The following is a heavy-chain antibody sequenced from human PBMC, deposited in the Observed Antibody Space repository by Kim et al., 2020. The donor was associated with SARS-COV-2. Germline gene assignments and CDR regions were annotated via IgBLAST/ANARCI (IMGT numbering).Heavy chain of an antibody. Sequence: GGSLRLSCAASGFTFSSYAMSWVRQAPGKGLEWVSAISGSGGSTYYADSVKGRFTISRDNSKNTLYLQMNSLRAEDTAVYYCAKDLPYGSGSSPMYNWFDPWGQGTLVTVSS. D-gene: IGHD3-10*01. CDR1: GFTFSSYA. CDR2: ISGSGGST. V-gene: IGHV3-23*01. J-gene: IGHJ5*02. CDR3: AKDLPYGSGSSPMYNWFDP.